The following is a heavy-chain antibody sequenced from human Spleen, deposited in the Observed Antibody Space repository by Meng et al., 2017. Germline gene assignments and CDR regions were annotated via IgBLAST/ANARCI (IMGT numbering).Heavy chain of an antibody. D-gene: IGHD4-11*01. CDR1: GGCFSEYY. CDR3: ARGPTTMAHDFDY. J-gene: IGHJ4*02. CDR2: SNHHRRT. V-gene: IGHV4-34*01. Sequence: QSQTQPWGGGVLKRTETLSLTCVVSGGCFSEYYWHWIRQSPGKRLGWIGESNHHRRTNYITSIESPATISVYTSQNNLSLKLSSVTAADWAVYYCARGPTTMAHDFDYWGQGTLVTVSS.